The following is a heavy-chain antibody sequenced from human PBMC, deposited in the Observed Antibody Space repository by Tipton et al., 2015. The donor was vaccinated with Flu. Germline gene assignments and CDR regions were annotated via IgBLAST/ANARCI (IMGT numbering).Heavy chain of an antibody. V-gene: IGHV4-59*01. Sequence: PGLVKPSETLSLACTVSGGSISSYYWSWIRQPPGKGLEWIGYIYYSGSTNYNPSLKSRVTISLDTSKNQFSLKLSSVTAADTAVYYCARSGSHYYYYMDAWDKGTTVTVSS. J-gene: IGHJ6*03. CDR3: ARSGSHYYYYMDA. CDR1: GGSISSYY. CDR2: IYYSGST. D-gene: IGHD1-26*01.